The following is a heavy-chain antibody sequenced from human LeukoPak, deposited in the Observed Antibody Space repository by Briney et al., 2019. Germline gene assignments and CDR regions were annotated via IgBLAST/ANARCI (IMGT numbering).Heavy chain of an antibody. Sequence: PSQTLSLTCTVSGGSVNSGGYYWSWIRQPPGKGLEWIGYISYSGSTYYNPSLKSRLTISLDTSKNQFSLRLSSVSAADAAVYFCAVGPHRYFDSWGQGTLVTVSS. CDR1: GGSVNSGGYY. J-gene: IGHJ4*02. CDR2: ISYSGST. CDR3: AVGPHRYFDS. V-gene: IGHV4-31*03.